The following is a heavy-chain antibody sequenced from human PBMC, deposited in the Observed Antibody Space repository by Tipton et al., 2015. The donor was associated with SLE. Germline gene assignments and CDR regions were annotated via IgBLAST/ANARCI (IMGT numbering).Heavy chain of an antibody. J-gene: IGHJ4*02. CDR1: GGSISSYY. CDR2: IYTSGST. D-gene: IGHD5-18*01. CDR3: ARVGKAMVPFDY. V-gene: IGHV4-4*08. Sequence: TLSLTCTVSGGSISSYYWSWIRQPPGKGLEWIGYIYTSGSTNYNPSLKSRVTISVDTSKNQFSLKLSSVTAADTAVYYCARVGKAMVPFDYWGQGTLVTVSS.